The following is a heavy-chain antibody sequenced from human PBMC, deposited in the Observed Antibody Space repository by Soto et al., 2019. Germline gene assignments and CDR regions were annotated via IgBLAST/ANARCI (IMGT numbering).Heavy chain of an antibody. CDR2: INNSGST. J-gene: IGHJ6*02. V-gene: IGHV4-34*01. CDR1: VGSFSGYY. Sequence: QVQLQQWGAGLLKPSETLSLTCAVYVGSFSGYYWSWIRQPPGRGLEWIGEINNSGSTNYNPSLKSRFTISVDPSKIQFSLKLSSVTAADTAVYYCARHVDCSSMDVWGQGTTVTVSS. CDR3: ARHVDCSSMDV. D-gene: IGHD2-21*02.